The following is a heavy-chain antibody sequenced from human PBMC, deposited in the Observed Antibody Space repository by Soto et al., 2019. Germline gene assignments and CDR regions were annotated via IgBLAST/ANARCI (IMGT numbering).Heavy chain of an antibody. Sequence: QLQLQESGPGLVKPSETLSLTCTVSGGSISSSSYYWGWIRQPPGKGLEWIGSIYYSGRTYYNPSLKSRVTLSVDTSKNQFSLKLSSVTAADTAVYYCARLFYGDQFDYWGQGTLVTFSS. J-gene: IGHJ4*02. CDR3: ARLFYGDQFDY. CDR1: GGSISSSSYY. V-gene: IGHV4-39*01. D-gene: IGHD4-17*01. CDR2: IYYSGRT.